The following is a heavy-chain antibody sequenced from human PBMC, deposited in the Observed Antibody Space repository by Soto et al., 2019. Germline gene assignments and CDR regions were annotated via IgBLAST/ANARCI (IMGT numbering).Heavy chain of an antibody. CDR3: ARERASPGDFWSGYYDYGMDV. Sequence: WSLRLSCAASGFTVSSNYMSWVRQAPGKGLEWVSVIYSGGSTYYADSVKGRFTISRDNSKNTLYLQMNSLRAEDTAVYYCARERASPGDFWSGYYDYGMDVWGQGTTVTVSS. V-gene: IGHV3-53*01. J-gene: IGHJ6*02. CDR1: GFTVSSNY. CDR2: IYSGGST. D-gene: IGHD3-3*01.